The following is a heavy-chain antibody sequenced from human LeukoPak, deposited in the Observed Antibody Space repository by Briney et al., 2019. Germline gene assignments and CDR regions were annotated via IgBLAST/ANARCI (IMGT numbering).Heavy chain of an antibody. Sequence: SETLSLTCTVSGGSISSGGYYWSWIRQPPGKGLEWIGYIYHSGSTYYNPSLKSRVTISVDRSKNQFSLKLSSVTAADTAVYYCARHRLSTSSGEGPTFFDFWVQGTQVTVSS. CDR1: GGSISSGGYY. CDR3: ARHRLSTSSGEGPTFFDF. CDR2: IYHSGST. D-gene: IGHD6-6*01. J-gene: IGHJ4*02. V-gene: IGHV4-30-2*01.